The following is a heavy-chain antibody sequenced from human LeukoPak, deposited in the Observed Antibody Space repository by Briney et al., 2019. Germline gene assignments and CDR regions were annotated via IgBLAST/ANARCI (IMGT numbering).Heavy chain of an antibody. V-gene: IGHV3-48*01. CDR2: ISSSSSTI. J-gene: IGHJ4*02. D-gene: IGHD2-2*01. Sequence: GGSLRLSCGASGFTFSSYSMNWVRQAPGKGLEWVSYISSSSSTIYYADSVKGRFTISRDNAKNSLYLQMNSLRAEDTAVYYCARGRDIVVVPAATDYWGQGTLVTVSS. CDR1: GFTFSSYS. CDR3: ARGRDIVVVPAATDY.